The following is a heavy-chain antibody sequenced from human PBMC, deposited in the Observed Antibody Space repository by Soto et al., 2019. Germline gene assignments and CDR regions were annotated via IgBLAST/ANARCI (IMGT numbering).Heavy chain of an antibody. Sequence: GGSLRLSCAASGFTFSSYGMHWVRQAPGKGLEWVAVIWYDGSNKYYADSVKGRFTISRDNSKNTLYLQMNSLRAEDTAVYYCARDRHYYGSGSRGMDVWGKGTTVTVSS. V-gene: IGHV3-33*01. CDR2: IWYDGSNK. D-gene: IGHD3-10*01. CDR1: GFTFSSYG. CDR3: ARDRHYYGSGSRGMDV. J-gene: IGHJ6*03.